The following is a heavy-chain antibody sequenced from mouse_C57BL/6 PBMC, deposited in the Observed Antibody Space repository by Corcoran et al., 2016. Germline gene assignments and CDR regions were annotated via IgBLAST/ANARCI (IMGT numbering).Heavy chain of an antibody. V-gene: IGHV1-9*01. CDR1: GYTFTGYW. D-gene: IGHD1-1*01. J-gene: IGHJ2*01. CDR2: ILPGSGST. Sequence: QVQLQQSGAELMKPGASVKLSCKATGYTFTGYWIEWVKQRPGHGLERIGEILPGSGSTNYNEKFKGKTTFTADTSSNTAYMQLSSLTTEDSALYCGAGKYGSSHFDYWGQGTTLTVSS. CDR3: AGKYGSSHFDY.